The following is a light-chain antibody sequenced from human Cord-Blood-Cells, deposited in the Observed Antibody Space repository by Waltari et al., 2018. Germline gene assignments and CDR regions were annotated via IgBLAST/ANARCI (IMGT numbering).Light chain of an antibody. V-gene: IGLV2-11*01. J-gene: IGLJ1*01. Sequence: QSALTQPRSVSGSPGQSVTISCTGTSSDVGGYNYVPWYQQHPGKAPNSMLYDVSKRPSGVPDRFSGSKSGNTASLTISGLQAEDEADYYCCSYAGSYTYVFGTGTKVTVL. CDR2: DVS. CDR1: SSDVGGYNY. CDR3: CSYAGSYTYV.